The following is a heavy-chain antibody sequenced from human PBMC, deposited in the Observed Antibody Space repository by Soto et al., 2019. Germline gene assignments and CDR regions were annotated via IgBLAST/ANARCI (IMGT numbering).Heavy chain of an antibody. CDR3: ARAAMGGSSWPFDY. CDR2: IYHSGST. V-gene: IGHV4-4*02. J-gene: IGHJ4*02. D-gene: IGHD6-13*01. CDR1: GGSISSSNW. Sequence: QVQLQESGPGLVKPSGTLSLTCAVSGGSISSSNWWSWVRQPPGKGLEWIGEIYHSGSTNYNPSLKSRVTIAADKSKNQFSRKLSAVTAADTAVYYCARAAMGGSSWPFDYWGQGTLVTVSS.